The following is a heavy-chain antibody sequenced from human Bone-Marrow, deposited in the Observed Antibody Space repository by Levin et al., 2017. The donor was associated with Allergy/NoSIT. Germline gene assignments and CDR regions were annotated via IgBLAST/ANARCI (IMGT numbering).Heavy chain of an antibody. CDR3: ARDGGVQVGGDY. D-gene: IGHD2-8*02. V-gene: IGHV3-66*01. CDR1: GFTVSSNY. CDR2: IYSEGTT. Sequence: GGSLRLSCVASGFTVSSNYMRWVRQAPGKGLEWVSLIYSEGTTDYADSVKGRFTISRDKSKNTLYLQTNSLRVEDTAVYYCARDGGVQVGGDYVGQGTLVTVSS. J-gene: IGHJ4*02.